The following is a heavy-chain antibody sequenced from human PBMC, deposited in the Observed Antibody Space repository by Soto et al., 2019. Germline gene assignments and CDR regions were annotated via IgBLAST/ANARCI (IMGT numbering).Heavy chain of an antibody. CDR1: GVTFSSYW. D-gene: IGHD2-2*01. CDR3: ARVPAAADFDY. J-gene: IGHJ4*02. Sequence: EVQLVESGGGLVQPGGSLRLSCAASGVTFSSYWMHCVRQAPGKGLVWVSRINSDGSSTSYADSVKGRFTISRDNAKNTLYLQMNSLRAEDTAVYYCARVPAAADFDYWGQGTLVTVSS. CDR2: INSDGSST. V-gene: IGHV3-74*01.